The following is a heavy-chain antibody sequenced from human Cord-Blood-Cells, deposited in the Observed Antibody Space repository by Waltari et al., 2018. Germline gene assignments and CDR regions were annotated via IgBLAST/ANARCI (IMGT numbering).Heavy chain of an antibody. CDR3: ARAGGYCSGGSCLSAYQH. V-gene: IGHV3-53*01. D-gene: IGHD2-15*01. CDR1: GFTVSSNY. Sequence: EVQLVESGGGLIQPGGSLRLSCAASGFTVSSNYMSWVRQAPGKGLEWVSVIDSGGSTYYADSVKGRFTISRDNSKNTLYLQMNSLRAEDTAVYYCARAGGYCSGGSCLSAYQHWGQGTLVTVSS. CDR2: IDSGGST. J-gene: IGHJ1*01.